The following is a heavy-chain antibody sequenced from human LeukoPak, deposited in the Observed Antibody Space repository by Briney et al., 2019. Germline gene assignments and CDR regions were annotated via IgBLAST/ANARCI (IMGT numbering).Heavy chain of an antibody. CDR3: ARDYAKLGYCSGSSCPDALDV. J-gene: IGHJ3*01. V-gene: IGHV3-21*01. D-gene: IGHD2-2*03. CDR2: ISRSSSYI. CDR1: GFTFSTYS. Sequence: TGGSLRLSCAASGFTFSTYSMNWVRQAPGKGLEWVSSISRSSSYIYYADSVKGRFTISRDNAKNSLYLQMNSLRAEDTAVYYCARDYAKLGYCSGSSCPDALDVWGQGTMVTVSS.